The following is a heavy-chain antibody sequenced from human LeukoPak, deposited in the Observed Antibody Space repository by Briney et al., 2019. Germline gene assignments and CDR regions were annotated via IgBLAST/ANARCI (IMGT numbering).Heavy chain of an antibody. J-gene: IGHJ4*02. CDR3: VKDYYGSGSYGVPYFDY. V-gene: IGHV3-64D*09. CDR1: GFTFSSYA. CDR2: ISSNGGST. D-gene: IGHD3-10*01. Sequence: PGGSLRLPCSASGFTFSSYAMHWVRQAPGKGLEYVSAISSNGGSTYYADSVKGRFTISRDNSKNTLYLQMSSLRAEDTAVYYCVKDYYGSGSYGVPYFDYWGQGTLVTVSS.